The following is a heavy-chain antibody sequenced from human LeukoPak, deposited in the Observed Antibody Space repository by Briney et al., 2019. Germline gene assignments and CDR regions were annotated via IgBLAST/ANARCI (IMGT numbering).Heavy chain of an antibody. J-gene: IGHJ4*02. CDR3: ARELAMIVVVGTFDY. CDR2: ISSSDSTI. Sequence: NPGGSRRLSCAASGFTFSDYYMSWIRQAPGKGLEWVAYISSSDSTIYYADSVKGRFTISRDNAKRSLYLQMNSLRVEDTAVYYCARELAMIVVVGTFDYWGQGTRVTVSS. V-gene: IGHV3-11*01. D-gene: IGHD3-22*01. CDR1: GFTFSDYY.